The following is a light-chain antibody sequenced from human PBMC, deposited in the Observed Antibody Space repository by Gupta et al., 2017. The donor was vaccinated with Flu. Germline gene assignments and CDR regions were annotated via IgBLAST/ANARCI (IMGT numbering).Light chain of an antibody. CDR1: SSDVGGYNY. V-gene: IGLV2-14*01. CDR2: EVT. J-gene: IGLJ2*01. Sequence: QSALTQPASVSGSPGQSITISCTGSSSDVGGYNYVSWHQQHPGKAPKLIIYEVTKRPSGISNRFSGSKSANTASLTISGLQAEDESYYYCSSYTSNTTVLFGGGTKPTVL. CDR3: SSYTSNTTVL.